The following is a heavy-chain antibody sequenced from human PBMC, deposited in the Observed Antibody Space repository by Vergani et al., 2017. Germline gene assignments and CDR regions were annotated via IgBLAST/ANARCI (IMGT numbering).Heavy chain of an antibody. Sequence: QVQLQESGPGLVKPSETLSLTCTVSGYSISSGYYWGWIRQPPGKGLEWIGSIYHSGSTYYNPSLKSRVTISVDTSKNQFSLKLSSVTAADTAVYYCARDGLSYYDFWSGFYYYYMDVWGKGTTVTVSS. CDR3: ARDGLSYYDFWSGFYYYYMDV. J-gene: IGHJ6*03. CDR2: IYHSGST. V-gene: IGHV4-38-2*02. CDR1: GYSISSGYY. D-gene: IGHD3-3*01.